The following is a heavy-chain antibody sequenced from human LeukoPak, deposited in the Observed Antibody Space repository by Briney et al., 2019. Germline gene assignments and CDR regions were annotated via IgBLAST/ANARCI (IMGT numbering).Heavy chain of an antibody. Sequence: SETLSLTCTVSGGSISSYLWSWIRQSPGKGLEWIGYIYYSGNTKYNSSLKSRVTISVDTSKHQFSLKLSSVTAADTAVYYCARSPAPDWVNYYDSSGYYSIFDYWGQGTLVTVSS. V-gene: IGHV4-59*01. J-gene: IGHJ4*02. CDR2: IYYSGNT. CDR3: ARSPAPDWVNYYDSSGYYSIFDY. D-gene: IGHD3-22*01. CDR1: GGSISSYL.